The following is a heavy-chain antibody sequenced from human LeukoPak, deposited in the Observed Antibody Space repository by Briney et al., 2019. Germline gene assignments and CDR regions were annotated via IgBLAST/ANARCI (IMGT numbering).Heavy chain of an antibody. CDR3: AKGSGVTMIVVVITTKYYFDY. J-gene: IGHJ4*02. Sequence: GGSLRLSCAASGFTFSSYAMSWVRQAPGKGLEWVSAISGSGGSTYYADSVKGRFTISRDNSKNTLYPQMNSLRAEDTAVYYCAKGSGVTMIVVVITTKYYFDYWGQGTLVTVSS. D-gene: IGHD3-22*01. CDR2: ISGSGGST. CDR1: GFTFSSYA. V-gene: IGHV3-23*01.